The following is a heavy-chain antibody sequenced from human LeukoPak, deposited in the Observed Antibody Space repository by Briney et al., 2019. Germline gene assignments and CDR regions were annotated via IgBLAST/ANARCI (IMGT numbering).Heavy chain of an antibody. Sequence: QTGGSLRLSCAASGFTFSYYWMNWVRQAPGKGLEWVANIKQDGSEKYYVDSVKGRFTISRDNAQNSLSLQMNSLRVEDTAVYYCARSSSGWSWDYWGQGTLVTVSS. CDR1: GFTFSYYW. J-gene: IGHJ4*02. D-gene: IGHD6-19*01. V-gene: IGHV3-7*01. CDR3: ARSSSGWSWDY. CDR2: IKQDGSEK.